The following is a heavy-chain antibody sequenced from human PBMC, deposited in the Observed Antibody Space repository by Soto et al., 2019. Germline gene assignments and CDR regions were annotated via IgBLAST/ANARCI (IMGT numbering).Heavy chain of an antibody. CDR3: ARQSSRWEDSFDP. V-gene: IGHV3-73*01. CDR2: IQNKPNNYAT. Sequence: PGGSLRLSCAASGFTFSGSTMHWVRQTSGRGLEWVGHIQNKPNNYATAYAASVKGRFTVSRDDSKNTAYLEMNSLETDDTAVYYCARQSSRWEDSFDPWGQGTLVTVSS. CDR1: GFTFSGST. D-gene: IGHD6-13*01. J-gene: IGHJ5*02.